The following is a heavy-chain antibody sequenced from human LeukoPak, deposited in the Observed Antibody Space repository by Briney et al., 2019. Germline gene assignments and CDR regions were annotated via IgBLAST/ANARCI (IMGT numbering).Heavy chain of an antibody. V-gene: IGHV3-53*04. Sequence: GGSLRLSCAASGFTVSSNYMSWVRQAPGKGLEWVSVIYSGGSTYYADSVKGRFTISRHNSKNTLYLQMNSLRAEDTAVYYCARDQGYSSGRAAFDIWGQRTMVTVSS. CDR2: IYSGGST. CDR1: GFTVSSNY. CDR3: ARDQGYSSGRAAFDI. D-gene: IGHD6-19*01. J-gene: IGHJ3*02.